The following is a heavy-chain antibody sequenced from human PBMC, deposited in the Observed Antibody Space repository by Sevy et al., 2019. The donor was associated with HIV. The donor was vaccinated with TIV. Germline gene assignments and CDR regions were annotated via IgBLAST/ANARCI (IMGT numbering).Heavy chain of an antibody. Sequence: GGSLRLSCAASGFTFSSYWMNWVRQAPGKGLEWGANIKQDGSEKYYVDSVKGRFTISRDNAKNSMHLQMNSLRAEDRAVYYCARALAAAASYWGQGTLVTVSS. V-gene: IGHV3-7*04. D-gene: IGHD6-25*01. CDR3: ARALAAAASY. J-gene: IGHJ4*02. CDR1: GFTFSSYW. CDR2: IKQDGSEK.